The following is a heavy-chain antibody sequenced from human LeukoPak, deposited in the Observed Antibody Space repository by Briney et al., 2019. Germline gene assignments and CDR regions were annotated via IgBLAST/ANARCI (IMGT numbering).Heavy chain of an antibody. J-gene: IGHJ4*02. CDR1: GFTFSNAW. Sequence: PGGSLRLSCAASGFTFSNAWMSWVRQAPGKGLEWVGRIIRKTDGGTTDYAAPVKGRFSISRDDSKNTLYLQMNSLKTEDTAVYYCARETEMANLDYWGQGTLVTVSS. D-gene: IGHD5-24*01. CDR2: IIRKTDGGTT. V-gene: IGHV3-15*01. CDR3: ARETEMANLDY.